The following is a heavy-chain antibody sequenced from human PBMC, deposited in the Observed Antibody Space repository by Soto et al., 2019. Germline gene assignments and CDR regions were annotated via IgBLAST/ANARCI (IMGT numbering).Heavy chain of an antibody. CDR2: ISGSGGST. J-gene: IGHJ3*02. Sequence: GGSLRLSCAASGFTFSSYAMSWVRQAPGKGLEWVATISGSGGSTYYAGAVKGRFAISRNNYKNTLYLQMNSLRAEDTAVYYCAKDHGRVGYCDGCSCSLAFDIWGQGTMVTVSS. CDR3: AKDHGRVGYCDGCSCSLAFDI. V-gene: IGHV3-23*01. CDR1: GFTFSSYA. D-gene: IGHD2-15*01.